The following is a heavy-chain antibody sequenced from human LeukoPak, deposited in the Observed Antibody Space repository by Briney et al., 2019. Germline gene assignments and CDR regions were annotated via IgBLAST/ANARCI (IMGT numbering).Heavy chain of an antibody. CDR3: AALPTTVTRPDNWFDP. CDR2: IVVGSGNT. CDR1: GFTCTSSA. Sequence: SVKVSCKASGFTCTSSAMQWVRQARGQRLEWIGWIVVGSGNTNYAQKFQERVTITRDMSTSTAYMELSSLRSEDTAVYYCAALPTTVTRPDNWFDPWGQGTLVTVSS. D-gene: IGHD4-17*01. J-gene: IGHJ5*02. V-gene: IGHV1-58*02.